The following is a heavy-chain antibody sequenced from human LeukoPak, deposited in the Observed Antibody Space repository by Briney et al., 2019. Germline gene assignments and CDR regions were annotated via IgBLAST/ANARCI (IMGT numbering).Heavy chain of an antibody. CDR1: GFPFSSYW. D-gene: IGHD5-24*01. CDR2: IKQDGSKK. Sequence: GGSLRLSCVASGFPFSSYWMTWVRQAPGKGLEWVANIKQDGSKKSYVDSVKGRLTISRDNAKNSLYLQMNSLRAEDTAIYYCTKVGYIDEGIDYWGQGTLVTVSS. J-gene: IGHJ4*02. CDR3: TKVGYIDEGIDY. V-gene: IGHV3-7*01.